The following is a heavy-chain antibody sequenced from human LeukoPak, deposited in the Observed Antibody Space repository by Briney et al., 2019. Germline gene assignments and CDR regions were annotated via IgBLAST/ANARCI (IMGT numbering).Heavy chain of an antibody. J-gene: IGHJ5*02. CDR2: ISAYNGNT. CDR3: ARDRGSIAAAGTQGWFDP. D-gene: IGHD6-13*01. Sequence: ASVKVSCKASGYTFTSYGISWVRQAPGQGLEWMGWISAYNGNTNYAQKLQGRVTMTTDTSTSTAYMELRSLRSDDTAVYYCARDRGSIAAAGTQGWFDPWGQGTLVTVSS. V-gene: IGHV1-18*01. CDR1: GYTFTSYG.